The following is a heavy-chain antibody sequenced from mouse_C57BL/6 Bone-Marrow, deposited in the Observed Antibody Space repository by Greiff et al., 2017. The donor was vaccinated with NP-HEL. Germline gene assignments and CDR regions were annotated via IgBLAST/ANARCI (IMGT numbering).Heavy chain of an antibody. Sequence: QVHVKQSGAELAKPGASVKLSCKASGYTFTSYWMHWVKQRPGQGLEWIGYINPSSGYTKYNQKFKDKATLTADKSSSTAYMQLSSLTYEDSAVYYCASHYYGSLSWFAYWGQGTLVTVSA. CDR2: INPSSGYT. CDR1: GYTFTSYW. CDR3: ASHYYGSLSWFAY. D-gene: IGHD1-1*01. J-gene: IGHJ3*01. V-gene: IGHV1-7*01.